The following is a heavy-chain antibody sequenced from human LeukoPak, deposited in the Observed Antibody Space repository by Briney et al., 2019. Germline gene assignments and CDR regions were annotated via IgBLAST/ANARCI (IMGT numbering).Heavy chain of an antibody. J-gene: IGHJ6*04. CDR3: ASTRSHYYYYGMDV. CDR1: GFTFSSCA. V-gene: IGHV3-30*04. CDR2: ISYDGSNE. Sequence: PGRSLRLSCAASGFTFSSCAMHWVRQAPGKGLEWVAVISYDGSNEYYADSVKGRFTISRDNSKNTLYLQMNSLRAEDTAVYYCASTRSHYYYYGMDVWGKGTTVTVSS.